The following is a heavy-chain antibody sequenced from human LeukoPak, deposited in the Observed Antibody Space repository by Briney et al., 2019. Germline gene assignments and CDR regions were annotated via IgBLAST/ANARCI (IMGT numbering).Heavy chain of an antibody. V-gene: IGHV1-18*01. CDR1: GYTFTNYG. J-gene: IGHJ6*02. CDR2: ISAYNGNT. CDR3: ATEYYGTSHAPHYYYYGLDV. D-gene: IGHD3-3*01. Sequence: ASVKVSCKASGYTFTNYGVSWVRQAPGQGLEWMGWISAYNGNTNYAQKLQGRVTMTTDTSTSTAYMEVRSLRSDDTAVYYCATEYYGTSHAPHYYYYGLDVWGQGTTVTDSS.